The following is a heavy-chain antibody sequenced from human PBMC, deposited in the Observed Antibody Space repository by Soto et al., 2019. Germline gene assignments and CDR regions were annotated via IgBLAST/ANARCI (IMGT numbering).Heavy chain of an antibody. CDR3: AKERGGRGNEIDH. D-gene: IGHD3-16*01. V-gene: IGHV3-23*05. CDR1: GFTFSNTA. J-gene: IGHJ4*02. Sequence: EVQLLEFGGGLVQPGGSLRLSCTASGFTFSNTAMSWVRQAPGQGLEWVSTIDPSGNRIYQGDVAKGRFTISRDNSQNTLFLQLNSLRVDDTAIYYCAKERGGRGNEIDHWGQGTLVTVSS. CDR2: IDPSGNRI.